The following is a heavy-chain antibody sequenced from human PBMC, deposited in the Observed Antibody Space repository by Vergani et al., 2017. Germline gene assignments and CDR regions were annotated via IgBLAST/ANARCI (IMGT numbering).Heavy chain of an antibody. V-gene: IGHV4-61*02. CDR1: GGSISSGSYY. Sequence: QVQLQESGPGLVKPSQPLSLTCTVSGGSISSGSYYWCWIRPPAGRGLEWIGRIYTSGSTNYNPSLKSRVTISVDTSKNQFSLKLSTVTAAATAVYYCARARRYCSGGSCSNWFDPWGQGTLVTVSS. J-gene: IGHJ5*02. CDR3: ARARRYCSGGSCSNWFDP. CDR2: IYTSGST. D-gene: IGHD2-15*01.